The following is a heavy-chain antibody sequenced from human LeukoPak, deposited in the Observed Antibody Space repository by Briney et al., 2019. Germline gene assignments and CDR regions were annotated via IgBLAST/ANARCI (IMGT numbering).Heavy chain of an antibody. CDR2: INPSGDST. D-gene: IGHD3-22*01. V-gene: IGHV1-46*01. Sequence: ASVKVSCKASGYTFTSYYMHWVRQAPGQGLEWMGIINPSGDSTSYAQKFQGRVTMTGDMSTSTVYMELSSLRSDDTAVYYCASSLPYDSSSHTIDYWGQGTLVTVSS. CDR3: ASSLPYDSSSHTIDY. CDR1: GYTFTSYY. J-gene: IGHJ4*02.